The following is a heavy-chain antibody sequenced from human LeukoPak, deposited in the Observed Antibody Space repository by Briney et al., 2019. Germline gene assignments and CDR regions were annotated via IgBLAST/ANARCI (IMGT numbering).Heavy chain of an antibody. V-gene: IGHV3-33*01. D-gene: IGHD3-10*01. J-gene: IGHJ3*02. CDR2: IWFDGSIK. CDR1: GFTFSTYG. CDR3: ARVVGPFDI. Sequence: GGSLRLSCAASGFTFSTYGMHWVRQAPGKGLEWVAVIWFDGSIKYYADSVKGRFTIFRDNSKNTLYLQMNSLRAEDTAVYYCARVVGPFDIWGQGTIVTVSS.